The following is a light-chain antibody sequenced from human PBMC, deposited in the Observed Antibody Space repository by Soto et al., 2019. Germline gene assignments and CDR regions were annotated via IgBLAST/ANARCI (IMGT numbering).Light chain of an antibody. CDR1: QSVSSSY. CDR2: GAS. Sequence: EIVLTQSPGTLSLSPGERATLSCRSSQSVSSSYLAWYQQKPGQAPRLLIYGASSRATGIPDRFSGSVSGTDFTPTISSLEPEDFAVYYCQKYGSSRTFGQGTKVKIK. CDR3: QKYGSSRT. V-gene: IGKV3-20*01. J-gene: IGKJ1*01.